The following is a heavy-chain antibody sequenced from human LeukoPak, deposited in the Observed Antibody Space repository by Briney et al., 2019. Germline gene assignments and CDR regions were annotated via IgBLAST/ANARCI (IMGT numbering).Heavy chain of an antibody. V-gene: IGHV4-4*07. CDR1: SDSTSIAY. Sequence: PSETLSLTCTVSSDSTSIAYWSWIRQPAGKGLEWIGRIQTSGNTHYNPSLQSRVTMSVDTSKNQFSLSLSSVTAADTAVYYCAKGRWRTPRISPYYFDLWGQGTLVTVSS. D-gene: IGHD5-12*01. CDR3: AKGRWRTPRISPYYFDL. J-gene: IGHJ4*02. CDR2: IQTSGNT.